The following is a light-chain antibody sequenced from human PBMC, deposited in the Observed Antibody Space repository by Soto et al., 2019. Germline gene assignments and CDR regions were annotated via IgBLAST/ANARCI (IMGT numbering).Light chain of an antibody. Sequence: QSVLTQPASVSGSPGQSITISCTGTSSDIGNYNLVSWYQQHPGKAPKLMIYEDNKRPSGVSNRFSGSKSGNTASLTISGLQAEDEADYSCFSYAGSSTFVFGGGTKLTVL. CDR1: SSDIGNYNL. CDR3: FSYAGSSTFV. J-gene: IGLJ2*01. CDR2: EDN. V-gene: IGLV2-23*02.